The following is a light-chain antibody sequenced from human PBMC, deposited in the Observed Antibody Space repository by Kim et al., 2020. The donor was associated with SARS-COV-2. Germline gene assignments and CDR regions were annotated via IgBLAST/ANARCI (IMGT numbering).Light chain of an antibody. V-gene: IGKV1-39*01. CDR2: AAS. Sequence: SASVGDRVTITCRASQSISSYLNWYQQKPGKAPKLLIYAASSLQSGVPSRFSGSGSGTDFTLTISSLQPEDFATYYCQQSYSTVRTFGQGTKVDIK. CDR1: QSISSY. J-gene: IGKJ1*01. CDR3: QQSYSTVRT.